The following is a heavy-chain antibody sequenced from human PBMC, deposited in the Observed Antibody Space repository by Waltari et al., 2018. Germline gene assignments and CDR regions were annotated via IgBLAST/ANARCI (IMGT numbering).Heavy chain of an antibody. V-gene: IGHV4-4*07. CDR1: GGSISSYY. Sequence: QVQLQESGPGLVKPSETLSLTCTVSGGSISSYYWSWIRPPAGKGLEWIGRIYTSGSTNYNPSLKSRVTISVDKSKNQFSLKLSSVTAADTAVYYCARGDGNSGSYYVGWFDPWGQGTLVTVSS. J-gene: IGHJ5*02. CDR3: ARGDGNSGSYYVGWFDP. D-gene: IGHD1-26*01. CDR2: IYTSGST.